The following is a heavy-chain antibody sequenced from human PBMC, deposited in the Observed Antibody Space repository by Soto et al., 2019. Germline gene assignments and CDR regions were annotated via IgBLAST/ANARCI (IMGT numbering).Heavy chain of an antibody. Sequence: EVQLVESGGGLVKPGGALRLSCAASGFTFSNAWMNGVRQAPGTGLAWVGSIKNKTDGGTTHYAAAMKSRFTISKDDSNHPLYLQMNRRKTEDTAVYYCTPESRAVGVTPTFAYCGQGTLVTVSS. V-gene: IGHV3-15*07. CDR1: GFTFSNAW. J-gene: IGHJ4*02. CDR2: IKNKTDGGTT. CDR3: TPESRAVGVTPTFAY. D-gene: IGHD2-21*02.